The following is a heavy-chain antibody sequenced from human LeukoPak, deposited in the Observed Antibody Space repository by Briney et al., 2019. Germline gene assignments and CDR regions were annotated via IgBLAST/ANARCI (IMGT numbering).Heavy chain of an antibody. CDR3: TRSVFPYYFDC. CDR1: GFAFSNYW. D-gene: IGHD3-10*02. CDR2: TNNDGSST. J-gene: IGHJ4*02. V-gene: IGHV3-74*01. Sequence: GGSLRLSCVASGFAFSNYWIHWVRQAPGKGLVWVSRTNNDGSSTTYADFVKCRFTSSRDNAKNTLYLQMDSLRAEDTAVYYCTRSVFPYYFDCWGQGTLVTVSS.